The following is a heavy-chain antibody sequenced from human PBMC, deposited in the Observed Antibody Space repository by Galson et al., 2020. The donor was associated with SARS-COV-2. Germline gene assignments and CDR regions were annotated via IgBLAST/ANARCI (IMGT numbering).Heavy chain of an antibody. Sequence: SQASETLSLTCAVYGGSFSGYYWSWIRQPPGKGLEWIGEINHSGSTNYNPSLKSRVTISVDTSKNQFSLKLSSVTAADTAVYYCARGPDPDIVVVVAIPQGRSGPRQGMDVWGQGTTVTVSS. CDR2: INHSGST. D-gene: IGHD2-15*01. CDR1: GGSFSGYY. V-gene: IGHV4-34*01. J-gene: IGHJ6*02. CDR3: ARGPDPDIVVVVAIPQGRSGPRQGMDV.